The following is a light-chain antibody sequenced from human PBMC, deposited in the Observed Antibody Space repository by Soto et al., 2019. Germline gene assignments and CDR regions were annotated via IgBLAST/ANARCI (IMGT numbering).Light chain of an antibody. CDR1: QTISKY. V-gene: IGKV1-39*01. J-gene: IGKJ1*01. Sequence: DIQMTQSPSSLSASVGDRVTITCRASQTISKYLNWYQQKPGKAPKLLIYAASSSQSGVTSRFSGSGSGTGFTLTISGVQPEDFATYYCQQSYSTPWTLGQGTKVEIK. CDR3: QQSYSTPWT. CDR2: AAS.